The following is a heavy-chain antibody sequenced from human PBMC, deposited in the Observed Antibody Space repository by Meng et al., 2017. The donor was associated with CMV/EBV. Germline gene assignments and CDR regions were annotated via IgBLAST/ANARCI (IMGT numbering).Heavy chain of an antibody. V-gene: IGHV1-18*01. J-gene: IGHJ5*02. Sequence: ASVKVSCKASGYTFTSYGSSWVRPAPGQGLEWMGWISAYNGNTNYAQKLQGRVTMTTDTSTSTAYMELRSLRSDDTAVYYCARDFGQLRFLEWLSRTWFDPWGQGTLVTVSS. CDR1: GYTFTSYG. CDR3: ARDFGQLRFLEWLSRTWFDP. D-gene: IGHD3-3*01. CDR2: ISAYNGNT.